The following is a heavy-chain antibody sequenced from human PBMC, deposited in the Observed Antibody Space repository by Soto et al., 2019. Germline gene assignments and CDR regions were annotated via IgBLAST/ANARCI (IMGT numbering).Heavy chain of an antibody. CDR3: AKPGLTVAGTRYFDR. CDR2: IGSDGTAI. J-gene: IGHJ4*02. V-gene: IGHV3-23*05. D-gene: IGHD6-19*01. Sequence: EVQLLESGGGLVQPGGSLRLSCAASGFTFNTYAMSWVRQAPGKGLEWVSAIGSDGTAIQYADSVKGRFTIYKDKSKDTLYLQMNSLRAEDTAVYYCAKPGLTVAGTRYFDRWGQGTLVTVSS. CDR1: GFTFNTYA.